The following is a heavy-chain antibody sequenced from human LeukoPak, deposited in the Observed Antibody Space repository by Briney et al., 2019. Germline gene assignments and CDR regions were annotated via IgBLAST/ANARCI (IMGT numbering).Heavy chain of an antibody. CDR1: GDSINSGNSY. J-gene: IGHJ4*02. CDR2: VYHSGST. V-gene: IGHV4-31*03. D-gene: IGHD6-19*01. CDR3: ASSPIHQWPRPDNYFDS. Sequence: PSETLSLTCTVSGDSINSGNSYWTWIRQHPGDGLEWIGYVYHSGSTYYNPSLKSRGTISIDTSANQFTLNLSSVTAADTAIYYCASSPIHQWPRPDNYFDSWGQGTLVTVSS.